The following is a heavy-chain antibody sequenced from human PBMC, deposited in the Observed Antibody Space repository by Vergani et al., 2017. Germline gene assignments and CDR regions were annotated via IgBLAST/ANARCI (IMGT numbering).Heavy chain of an antibody. CDR2: IWYDGSNK. CDR3: AKSVSSGWYGGDY. Sequence: WGRRGPGKGLEWVAVIWYDGSNKYYADSVKGRFTISRDNSKNTLYLQMNSLRAEDTAVYYCAKSVSSGWYGGDYWGQGTLVTVSS. J-gene: IGHJ4*02. D-gene: IGHD6-19*01. V-gene: IGHV3-33*06.